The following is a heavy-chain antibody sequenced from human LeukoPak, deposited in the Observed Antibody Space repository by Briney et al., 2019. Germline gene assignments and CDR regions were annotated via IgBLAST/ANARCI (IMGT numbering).Heavy chain of an antibody. V-gene: IGHV3-7*01. Sequence: GGSLRLSCAASGFTFSSYWISWVRQAPGKGLEWVANINKDGGEKYYVDSVKGRFTISRDNAKNTLYLQMNSLRAEDTAVYYCARGVDYYENSGTIDYWGQGTLVTVSS. CDR2: INKDGGEK. J-gene: IGHJ4*02. CDR1: GFTFSSYW. D-gene: IGHD3-22*01. CDR3: ARGVDYYENSGTIDY.